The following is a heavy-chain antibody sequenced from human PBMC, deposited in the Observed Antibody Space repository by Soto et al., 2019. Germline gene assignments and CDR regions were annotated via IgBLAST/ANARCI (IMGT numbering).Heavy chain of an antibody. CDR3: AKRGSGSQFDY. Sequence: EVQLLESGGGLVQPGGSLRLSCAASGFTFSSYAMSWVRQAPGKGLEWVSVISGSGGSTYYADSVKGRFTISRDNSKNTLYLQMNSLRAKDTAVHYCAKRGSGSQFDYWGQGTLVTVSS. D-gene: IGHD1-26*01. CDR1: GFTFSSYA. V-gene: IGHV3-23*01. CDR2: ISGSGGST. J-gene: IGHJ4*02.